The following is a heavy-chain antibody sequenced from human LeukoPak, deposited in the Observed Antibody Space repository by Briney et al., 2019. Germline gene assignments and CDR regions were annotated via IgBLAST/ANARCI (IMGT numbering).Heavy chain of an antibody. Sequence: GGSLRLSCAASGFTFSSYAMSWVRQAPGKGLEWVSAISGSGGSTYYADSAKGRFTISRDNSKNTLYLQMNSLRAEDTAVYYCAKLANAMIVVVTPDAFDIWGQGTMVTVSS. CDR2: ISGSGGST. D-gene: IGHD3-22*01. CDR1: GFTFSSYA. CDR3: AKLANAMIVVVTPDAFDI. V-gene: IGHV3-23*01. J-gene: IGHJ3*02.